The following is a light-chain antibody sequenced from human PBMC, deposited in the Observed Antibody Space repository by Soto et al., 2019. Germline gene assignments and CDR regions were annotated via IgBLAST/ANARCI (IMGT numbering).Light chain of an antibody. CDR1: SSDIGAFTS. CDR3: SSYSRTTTLVV. CDR2: DII. V-gene: IGLV2-14*03. Sequence: QSALTQPASVSGSPGQSITISCTGTSSDIGAFTSVSWYQQHPGKAPKLIIYDIIHRPSGVSDRFSGSKSVNPASLTVSGLHPADEANYYCSSYSRTTTLVVFGGGTKLTVL. J-gene: IGLJ2*01.